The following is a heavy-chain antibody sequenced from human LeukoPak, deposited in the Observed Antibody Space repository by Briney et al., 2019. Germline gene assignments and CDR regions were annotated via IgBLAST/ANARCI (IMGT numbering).Heavy chain of an antibody. Sequence: ASVKASCKASGYTFTGYYIQWVRQAPGQGLEWVGWINPKSGGTYYAQKFHGRVSMTRDASISTAYMELSRLRSDDSAIYYCARDPESSYSSSWYDYYYMDVWGKGTTVTISS. D-gene: IGHD6-13*01. CDR1: GYTFTGYY. J-gene: IGHJ6*03. CDR2: INPKSGGT. CDR3: ARDPESSYSSSWYDYYYMDV. V-gene: IGHV1-2*02.